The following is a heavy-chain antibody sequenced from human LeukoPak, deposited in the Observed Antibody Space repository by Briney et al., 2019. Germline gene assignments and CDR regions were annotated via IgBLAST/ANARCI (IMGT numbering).Heavy chain of an antibody. CDR3: ARSVAGTLYHLAY. J-gene: IGHJ4*02. CDR2: IYPGDSDT. CDR1: GYSFTSYW. D-gene: IGHD6-19*01. V-gene: IGHV5-51*01. Sequence: GESLEISCKGSGYSFTSYWIGWVRQLPGKGLEWMVIIYPGDSDTRYSPSFQGQFTISADKSINPAYLQWSSLNASATAMYYCARSVAGTLYHLAYWGQGTLVTVSS.